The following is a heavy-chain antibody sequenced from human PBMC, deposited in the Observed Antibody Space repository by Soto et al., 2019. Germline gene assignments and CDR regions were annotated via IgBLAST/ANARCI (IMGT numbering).Heavy chain of an antibody. CDR2: ITRTTDGGTT. D-gene: IGHD3-16*01. CDR1: GFTFSDYS. V-gene: IGHV3-15*07. CDR3: STGLGTYYSRFDY. J-gene: IGHJ4*02. Sequence: PGGSLRLSCAASGFTFSDYSMNWVRQAPGKGLEWVGRITRTTDGGTTDYAAPVKGRFTISRDDSKNTLYLQMNSLKTEDTAVYYCSTGLGTYYSRFDYWGLGTLVTVSS.